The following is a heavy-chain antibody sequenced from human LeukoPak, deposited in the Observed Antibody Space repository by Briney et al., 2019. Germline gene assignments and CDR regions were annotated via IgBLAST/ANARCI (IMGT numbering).Heavy chain of an antibody. V-gene: IGHV4-59*01. Sequence: SGTLSLTCTVSGGSISSYYWSWIRQPPGKGLEWIGYIYYTGSTNYNPSLKSRITISVDTSKNQFSLKLSSVTAADTAVYYCARGGYSYGYNFDYWGQGTLVTVSS. CDR3: ARGGYSYGYNFDY. D-gene: IGHD5-18*01. CDR1: GGSISSYY. CDR2: IYYTGST. J-gene: IGHJ4*02.